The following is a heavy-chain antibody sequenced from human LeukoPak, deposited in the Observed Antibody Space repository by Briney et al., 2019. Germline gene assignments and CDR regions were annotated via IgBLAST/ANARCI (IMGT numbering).Heavy chain of an antibody. Sequence: PGGSLRLSCAASGFTFTVYAMIWVRQAPGKGLEWVSAISGSGGTTYYADSVKGRFTISRDNSKNTLYLQMNSLRAEDTAVYYCAKGLGNYYYGMDVWGQGTTVTVSS. V-gene: IGHV3-23*01. CDR1: GFTFTVYA. CDR3: AKGLGNYYYGMDV. J-gene: IGHJ6*02. D-gene: IGHD1-26*01. CDR2: ISGSGGTT.